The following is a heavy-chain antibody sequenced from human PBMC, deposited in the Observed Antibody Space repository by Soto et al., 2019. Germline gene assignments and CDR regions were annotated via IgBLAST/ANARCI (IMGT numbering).Heavy chain of an antibody. V-gene: IGHV3-21*04. Sequence: GGSLRLSCAASGFTFSSYGMHWVRQAPGKGLEWVSSINTFGSNIYYADSVKGRFTISRDNAENSLYLQMNSLRAEDTAVYYCARWADGDSVDHWGQGTLVTVSS. CDR2: INTFGSNI. CDR3: ARWADGDSVDH. D-gene: IGHD7-27*01. CDR1: GFTFSSYG. J-gene: IGHJ4*02.